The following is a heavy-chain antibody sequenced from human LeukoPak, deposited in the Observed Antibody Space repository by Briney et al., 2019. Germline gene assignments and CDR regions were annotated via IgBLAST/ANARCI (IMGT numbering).Heavy chain of an antibody. CDR2: ISGSSGNT. CDR1: RFAFSSYA. Sequence: GGSLRLSCAASRFAFSSYAMTWVRQAPGKGLEWVSTISGSSGNTYYADSVKGRFTISRDNSKNTLYLQINSLRAEDTAVYYCAKDRRIAAVGPRRTINKWLDPWGQGTLVTVSS. D-gene: IGHD6-13*01. CDR3: AKDRRIAAVGPRRTINKWLDP. V-gene: IGHV3-23*01. J-gene: IGHJ5*02.